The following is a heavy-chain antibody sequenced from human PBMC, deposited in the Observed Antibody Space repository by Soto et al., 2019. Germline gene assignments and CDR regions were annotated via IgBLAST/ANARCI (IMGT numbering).Heavy chain of an antibody. V-gene: IGHV6-1*01. CDR3: ARDYYGSGKKGVYNWFDP. D-gene: IGHD3-10*01. Sequence: SQTLSLTCAISGDSVSSNSAAWNWIRQSPSRGLEWLGRTYYRSKWYNGYAVSVKSRITINPDTSKNQFSLQLNSVTPEDTAVYYCARDYYGSGKKGVYNWFDPWGQGTLVTVSS. CDR1: GDSVSSNSAA. CDR2: TYYRSKWYN. J-gene: IGHJ5*02.